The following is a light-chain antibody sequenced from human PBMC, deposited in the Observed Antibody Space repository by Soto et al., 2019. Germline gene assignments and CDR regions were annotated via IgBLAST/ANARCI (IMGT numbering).Light chain of an antibody. CDR3: QNYNSAPGV. CDR2: AAS. J-gene: IGKJ1*01. Sequence: DIQMTQSPSSLSASVGDRVTITCRASQGISSYLAWYQQKPGKVPKLLIYAASTLQSGVPSRFSGSGSGTDFTLTISSLQPEDVATYYCQNYNSAPGVFGQGTKVEIK. V-gene: IGKV1-27*01. CDR1: QGISSY.